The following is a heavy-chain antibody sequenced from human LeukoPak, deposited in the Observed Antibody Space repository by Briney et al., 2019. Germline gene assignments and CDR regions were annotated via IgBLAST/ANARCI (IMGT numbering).Heavy chain of an antibody. V-gene: IGHV3-64*02. D-gene: IGHD4-17*01. J-gene: IGHJ3*02. CDR1: GFTFSIYA. Sequence: PGGSLILSCAPSGFTFSIYAMPWVRQATGKGLEYVSSISSNGGSTYYADSVKGRFTISRDNSKNTLYLQMDSLRAEDMAVYYCARDRDYGDYHDAFDSWGQGTVVTVSS. CDR2: ISSNGGST. CDR3: ARDRDYGDYHDAFDS.